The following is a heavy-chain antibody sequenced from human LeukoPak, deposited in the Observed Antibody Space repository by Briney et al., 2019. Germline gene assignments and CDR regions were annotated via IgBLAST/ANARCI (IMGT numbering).Heavy chain of an antibody. CDR2: ISAYNGNT. D-gene: IGHD4-17*01. J-gene: IGHJ4*02. V-gene: IGHV1-18*01. Sequence: ASVKVSCKASGYTFTSYGISWVRQAPGQGLVWMGWISAYNGNTNYAQKLQGRVTMTTDTSTSTAYMELRSLRSDDTAVYYCARDATVTLSLHYYFDYWGQGTLVTVSS. CDR1: GYTFTSYG. CDR3: ARDATVTLSLHYYFDY.